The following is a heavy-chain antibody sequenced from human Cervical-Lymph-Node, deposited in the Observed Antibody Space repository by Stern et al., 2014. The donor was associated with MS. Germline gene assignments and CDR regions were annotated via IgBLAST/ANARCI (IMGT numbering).Heavy chain of an antibody. J-gene: IGHJ4*02. CDR3: ARGRVLAASLPSFFKEVYYFDY. CDR2: INRSGST. CDR1: GGSFSGYY. Sequence: QVQLQQWGAGLLKPSETLSLTCAVYGGSFSGYYWNWIRQTPGKGLEWIGEINRSGSTNYNPSLKSRVTISVDKSKNQFSLKLSSVTAADTALYYCARGRVLAASLPSFFKEVYYFDYWGQGSLVTVSS. D-gene: IGHD1-26*01. V-gene: IGHV4-34*01.